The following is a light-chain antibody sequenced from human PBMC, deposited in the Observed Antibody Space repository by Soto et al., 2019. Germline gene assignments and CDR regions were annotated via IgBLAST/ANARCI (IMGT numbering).Light chain of an antibody. CDR1: TVAVTSGHY. V-gene: IGLV7-46*01. CDR2: DTT. Sequence: QAVVTQGPSLTVSPGGTVTLTCGSTTVAVTSGHYPYWFQQKPVQAPRTLIYDTTNKHSWTPARFSGSLLGGKAALTLSGALPEDEDDYYCLLSYSGASVVFGEGTSVVFGGGTQLTV. CDR3: LLSYSGASVVFGEGTSVV. J-gene: IGLJ2*01.